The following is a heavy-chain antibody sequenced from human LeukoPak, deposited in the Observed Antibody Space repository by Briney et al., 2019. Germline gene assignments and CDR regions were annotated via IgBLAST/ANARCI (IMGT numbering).Heavy chain of an antibody. V-gene: IGHV4-34*01. CDR2: INHSGTT. J-gene: IGHJ6*02. CDR3: ARHGPSGMDV. CDR1: GGSISTYY. D-gene: IGHD5-24*01. Sequence: KTSETLSLTCTISGGSISTYYWNWIRQPPGKGLEWIGEINHSGTTNYNPSLKNRVTMSVDTSKNQFSLKLNSVTAADTAVYYCARHGPSGMDVWGQGTTVTVSS.